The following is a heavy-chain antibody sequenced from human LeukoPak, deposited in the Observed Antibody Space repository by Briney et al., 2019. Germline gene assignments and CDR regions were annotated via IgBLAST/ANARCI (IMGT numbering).Heavy chain of an antibody. D-gene: IGHD6-19*01. CDR3: AGRYSSGKFDY. V-gene: IGHV4-59*12. CDR1: GGSISSYY. Sequence: SETLSLTCTVSGGSISSYYWSWIRQPPGKGLEWIGYIYYSGSTNYNPPLKSRVTISVDTSKNQFSLKLSSVTAADTAVYYCAGRYSSGKFDYWGQGTLVTVSS. J-gene: IGHJ4*02. CDR2: IYYSGST.